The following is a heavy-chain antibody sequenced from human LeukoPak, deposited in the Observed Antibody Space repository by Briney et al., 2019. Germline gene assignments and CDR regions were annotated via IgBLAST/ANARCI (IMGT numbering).Heavy chain of an antibody. Sequence: GGSLRLSCAASGFTFSSYWMSWVRQAPGKGLEWVANIKQDGSEKYYVDSVKGRFTISRDNAKNSLYLQMNSLRAEDTAVYYCARDSRRPISKYYDFWSGYPYYYYYGMDVWGQGTTVTVSS. CDR3: ARDSRRPISKYYDFWSGYPYYYYYGMDV. CDR1: GFTFSSYW. J-gene: IGHJ6*02. V-gene: IGHV3-7*01. D-gene: IGHD3-3*01. CDR2: IKQDGSEK.